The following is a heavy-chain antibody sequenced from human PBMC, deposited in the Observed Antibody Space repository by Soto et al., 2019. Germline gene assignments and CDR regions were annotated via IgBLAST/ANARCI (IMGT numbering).Heavy chain of an antibody. CDR2: IYYSRST. V-gene: IGHV4-59*01. CDR1: GGSISSYY. CDR3: ARVYCSGGSCYSADAFDI. D-gene: IGHD2-15*01. Sequence: SETLSLTCTVSGGSISSYYWSWIRQPPGKGLEWIGYIYYSRSTNYNPSLKSRVTISVDTSKNQFSLKLSSVTAADTAVYYCARVYCSGGSCYSADAFDIWGQGTMVTVSS. J-gene: IGHJ3*02.